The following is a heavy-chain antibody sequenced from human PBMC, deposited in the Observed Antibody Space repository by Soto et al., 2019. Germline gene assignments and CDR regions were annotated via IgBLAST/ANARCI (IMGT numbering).Heavy chain of an antibody. CDR3: ANIAHRLEYYYDSSGPFDY. Sequence: QLQLRESGPGLVKPSETLTLTCTVSGGSFISIGYYWGWIRQPPGKGLEWIGSVYHTGRTYYNPSLKSRVTISVDTSKNQFSLKLSSVTATYTAVYSCANIAHRLEYYYDSSGPFDYWGQGTLVTVSS. CDR1: GGSFISIGYY. D-gene: IGHD3-22*01. J-gene: IGHJ4*02. V-gene: IGHV4-39*01. CDR2: VYHTGRT.